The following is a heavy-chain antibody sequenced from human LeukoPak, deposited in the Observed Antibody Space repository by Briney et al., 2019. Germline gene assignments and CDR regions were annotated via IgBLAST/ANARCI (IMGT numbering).Heavy chain of an antibody. CDR1: GFTLGTSW. J-gene: IGHJ4*02. CDR2: INQDGSAQ. V-gene: IGHV3-7*01. Sequence: GGSWRLSCVASGFTLGTSWLSWFGRAPGKGLEWVANINQDGSAQYYVDSVKGRFTISRDSAKSSLYLQMNSLRAEDTAVYYCARSARWGQGTLVTVSS. CDR3: ARSAR.